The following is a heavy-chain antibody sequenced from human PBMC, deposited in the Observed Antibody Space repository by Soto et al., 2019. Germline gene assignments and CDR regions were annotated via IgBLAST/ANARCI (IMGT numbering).Heavy chain of an antibody. V-gene: IGHV4-39*01. Sequence: SETLSLTCTVSYGSISVSNVFWGWVRQPPGKGLEWIGNIDYSGSTYYNPPLKSRVTISVDTSKNQFSLKLSSVTAADTAVYYCASSTSTNYYYGMDVWGQGTTVTVSS. CDR1: YGSISVSNVF. CDR3: ASSTSTNYYYGMDV. J-gene: IGHJ6*02. CDR2: IDYSGST.